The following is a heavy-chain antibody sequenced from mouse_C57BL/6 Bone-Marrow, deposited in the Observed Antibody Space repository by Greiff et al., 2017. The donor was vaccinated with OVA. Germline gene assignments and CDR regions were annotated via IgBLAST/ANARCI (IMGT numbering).Heavy chain of an antibody. J-gene: IGHJ4*01. V-gene: IGHV5-6*01. CDR2: ISSGGSYT. D-gene: IGHD1-1*01. CDR1: GFTFSSYG. Sequence: EVLLVESGGDLVKPGGSLKLSCAASGFTFSSYGMSWVRQTPDKRLEWVATISSGGSYTYYPDSVKGRFTISRDNAKNTLYLQMSSLKSGDTAMYYCARHRGDPTTVVPDDWGQGTSVTVAS. CDR3: ARHRGDPTTVVPDD.